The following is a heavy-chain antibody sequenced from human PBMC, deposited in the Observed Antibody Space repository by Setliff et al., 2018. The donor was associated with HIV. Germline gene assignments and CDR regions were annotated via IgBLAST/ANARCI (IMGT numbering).Heavy chain of an antibody. J-gene: IGHJ4*02. D-gene: IGHD2-8*01. CDR2: IGTYSGNT. CDR3: AREKYGDKFDH. V-gene: IGHV1-18*01. Sequence: GASVKVSCKASGYNFTNYGIGWVRQAPGQGLEYLGWIGTYSGNTDYAQSVQGRVTMTRDTSTGTVYMDLRSLRSEDTAMYYCAREKYGDKFDHWGQGTLVTVSS. CDR1: GYNFTNYG.